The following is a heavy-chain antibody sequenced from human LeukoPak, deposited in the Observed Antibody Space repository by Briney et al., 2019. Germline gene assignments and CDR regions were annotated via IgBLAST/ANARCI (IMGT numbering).Heavy chain of an antibody. CDR3: AREEVPHGFDI. CDR1: GGSISTYY. V-gene: IGHV4-59*01. J-gene: IGHJ3*02. CDR2: IYYSGST. Sequence: PSETLSLTCTVSGGSISTYYWSWIRQPPGKGLEYIGYIYYSGSTNYNPSLKSRVTMSLDTSKNQFSLKLSSETAADTAVYYCAREEVPHGFDIWGQGTMVTVPS.